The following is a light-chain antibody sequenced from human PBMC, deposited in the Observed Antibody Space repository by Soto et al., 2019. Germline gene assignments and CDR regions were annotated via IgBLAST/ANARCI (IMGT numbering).Light chain of an antibody. CDR3: SSYAGSNNRYV. Sequence: QSALTQPPSASGSPGQSVTISCTGTSSDVGGYNFVSWYQQHPGKAPKLIIYEVTKRPSGVPDRFSGSKSDNTASLTVSGLQAEDEAHYYCSSYAGSNNRYVFGTGTKLTVL. CDR2: EVT. J-gene: IGLJ1*01. V-gene: IGLV2-8*01. CDR1: SSDVGGYNF.